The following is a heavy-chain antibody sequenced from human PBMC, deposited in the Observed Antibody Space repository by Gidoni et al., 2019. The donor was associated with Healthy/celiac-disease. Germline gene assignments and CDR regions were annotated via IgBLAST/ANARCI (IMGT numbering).Heavy chain of an antibody. Sequence: QVTLRESGPTQMTHTQNIRRTRTLSGFSLSTSGVCVSWIRQPPGKGLEWRARIGWDDDKYYSTSLKTRITISKDTTKYQLVLTMTNMEPVDTSTYYGARCSRGTYYDFHGFSSLPDLWGQGTLVTVSS. V-gene: IGHV2-70*15. CDR3: ARCSRGTYYDFHGFSSLPDL. D-gene: IGHD3-3*01. CDR2: IGWDDDK. CDR1: GFSLSTSGVC. J-gene: IGHJ4*02.